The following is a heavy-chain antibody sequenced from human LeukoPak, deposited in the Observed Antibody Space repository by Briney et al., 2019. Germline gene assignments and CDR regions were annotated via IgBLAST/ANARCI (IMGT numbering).Heavy chain of an antibody. CDR3: ARDRGYDSSGYPFDY. J-gene: IGHJ4*02. D-gene: IGHD3-22*01. CDR2: IYTSGST. Sequence: SETLSLTCTVSGGSISSYYWSWIRQPAGEGLEWIGRIYTSGSTNYNPSLKSRVTMSVDTSKNQFSLKLSSVTAADTAVYYCARDRGYDSSGYPFDYWGQGTLVTVSS. V-gene: IGHV4-4*07. CDR1: GGSISSYY.